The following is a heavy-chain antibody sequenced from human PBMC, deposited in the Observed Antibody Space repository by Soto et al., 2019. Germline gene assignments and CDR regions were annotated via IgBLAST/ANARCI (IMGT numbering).Heavy chain of an antibody. J-gene: IGHJ4*02. D-gene: IGHD3-16*01. Sequence: GGSLRLSCAASGFTFSGSGMHWVRQAPGKGLEWVAIIWYDGSDKYYADSVKGRFTISRDNSKNTLYLQMNSLRAEDTAVYHCAFGNLSYYFDFWGQGTPVTV. CDR2: IWYDGSDK. CDR3: AFGNLSYYFDF. CDR1: GFTFSGSG. V-gene: IGHV3-33*01.